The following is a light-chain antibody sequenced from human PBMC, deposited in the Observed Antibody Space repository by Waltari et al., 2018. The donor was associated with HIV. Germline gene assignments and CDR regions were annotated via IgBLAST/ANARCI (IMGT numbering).Light chain of an antibody. CDR2: EAT. V-gene: IGLV2-14*01. J-gene: IGLJ2*01. CDR3: ASHAAENTVV. Sequence: ALTQPASVSGSPGQSITISCLGTTRDKFVSWYLVHPGKAPKLIIFEATGRPSGVSNRFSASKSGTTASLTISGLHTDDEGLYFCASHAAENTVVFAGGTEVTVL. CDR1: TRDKF.